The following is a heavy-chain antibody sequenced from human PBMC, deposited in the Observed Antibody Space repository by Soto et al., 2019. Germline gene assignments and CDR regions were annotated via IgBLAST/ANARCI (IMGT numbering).Heavy chain of an antibody. CDR1: GFTFSSYA. D-gene: IGHD6-13*01. V-gene: IGHV3-30-3*01. CDR3: ARDPGSSWLYYYDGMDI. J-gene: IGHJ6*04. Sequence: WVSLRLSCAASGFTFSSYAMHWVRQAPGKGLEWVAVISYDGSNKYYADSVKGRFTISRDNSKNTLYLQMNSLRAEDTAVYYCARDPGSSWLYYYDGMDIWGKETTVTVSS. CDR2: ISYDGSNK.